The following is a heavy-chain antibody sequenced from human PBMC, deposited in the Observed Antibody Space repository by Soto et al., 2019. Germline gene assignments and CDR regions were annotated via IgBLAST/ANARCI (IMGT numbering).Heavy chain of an antibody. CDR2: ISWNSGSI. J-gene: IGHJ3*02. CDR3: AKALRIQLWTMAIFGAFDI. CDR1: GFTFDDYA. V-gene: IGHV3-9*01. D-gene: IGHD5-18*01. Sequence: GGSLRLSCAASGFTFDDYAMHWVRQAPGKGLEWVSGISWNSGSIGYADSVKGRFTISRDNAKNSLYLQMNSLRAEDTALYYCAKALRIQLWTMAIFGAFDIWGQGTMVTVSS.